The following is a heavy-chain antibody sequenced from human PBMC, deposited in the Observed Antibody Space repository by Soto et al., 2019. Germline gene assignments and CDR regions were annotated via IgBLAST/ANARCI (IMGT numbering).Heavy chain of an antibody. CDR3: ARSMVRGARANWFDP. CDR2: INPNSGGT. Sequence: QVQLVQSGAEVKKPGASVKVSCKASGYTFTGYYMHWVRQAPGQGLEWMGWINPNSGGTNYAQKFQGRVTMTRDTSISTAYMELSRLRSDDTAVYYCARSMVRGARANWFDPWGQGTLVTVSS. D-gene: IGHD3-10*01. V-gene: IGHV1-2*02. CDR1: GYTFTGYY. J-gene: IGHJ5*02.